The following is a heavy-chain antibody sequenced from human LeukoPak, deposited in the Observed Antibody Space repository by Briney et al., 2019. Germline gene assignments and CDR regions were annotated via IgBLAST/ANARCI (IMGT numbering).Heavy chain of an antibody. CDR3: ARSLYFDL. J-gene: IGHJ2*01. D-gene: IGHD1-26*01. V-gene: IGHV4-61*02. Sequence: KSSETLSLTCTVSGGSISSGSYYWSWIRQPAGKGLEWIGRIYTSGSTNYNPSLKSRVTISVDTSKNQFSLKLSSVTAADTAVYYCARSLYFDLWGRGTLVTVSS. CDR1: GGSISSGSYY. CDR2: IYTSGST.